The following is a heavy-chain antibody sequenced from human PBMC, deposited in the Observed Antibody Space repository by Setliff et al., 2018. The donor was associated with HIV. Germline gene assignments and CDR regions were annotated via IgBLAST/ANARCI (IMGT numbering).Heavy chain of an antibody. CDR2: YYNGGT. Sequence: PSETLSLTCTVSGASINSHYWNWVRQSPAKGLEWIGYYYNGGTSYNPPLQSRVTISVDTPKNQFSLHLNSVTAADTAVYYCARKEKGGAFDIWGLGTLVTVSS. J-gene: IGHJ3*02. V-gene: IGHV4-59*11. CDR1: GASINSHY. CDR3: ARKEKGGAFDI.